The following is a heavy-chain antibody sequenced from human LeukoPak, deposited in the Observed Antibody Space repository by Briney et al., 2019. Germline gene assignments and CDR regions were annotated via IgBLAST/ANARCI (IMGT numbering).Heavy chain of an antibody. CDR3: ARGTAMAISNWFDP. V-gene: IGHV1-69*13. CDR1: GGTFSSYA. J-gene: IGHJ5*02. D-gene: IGHD5-18*01. CDR2: ITPIFGTA. Sequence: GAPVKVSCKASGGTFSSYAISWVRQAPGQGLEWMGGITPIFGTANYAQKFQGRVTITADESTSTAYMELSSLRSEDTAVYYCARGTAMAISNWFDPWGQGTLVTVSS.